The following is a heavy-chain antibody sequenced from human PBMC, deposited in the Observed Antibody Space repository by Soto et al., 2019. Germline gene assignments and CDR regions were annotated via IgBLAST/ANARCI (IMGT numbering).Heavy chain of an antibody. D-gene: IGHD4-4*01. CDR2: ISYDGSNK. V-gene: IGHV3-30*18. J-gene: IGHJ4*02. CDR3: AKDWGDYRNMYYFDY. CDR1: GFTFSSYG. Sequence: QVQLVESGGGVVQPGRSLRLSCAASGFTFSSYGMHRVRQAPGKGLEWVAVISYDGSNKYYADSVKGRFTISRDNSKNTLYLQMNSLRAEDTAVYYCAKDWGDYRNMYYFDYWGQGTLVTVSS.